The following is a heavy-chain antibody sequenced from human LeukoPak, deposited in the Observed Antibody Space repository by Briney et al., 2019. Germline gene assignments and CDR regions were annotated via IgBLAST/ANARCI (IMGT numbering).Heavy chain of an antibody. CDR2: ISGSGGST. J-gene: IGHJ4*02. D-gene: IGHD6-19*01. Sequence: GGSLRLSCAASGFTLSSYAMSWVRQAPGKRLEGVSTISGSGGSTDYADSVKGRFTISRDNSKNTLYLQMNSLRAEDTAVYYCAKDSISGWYASGYWGRGTLVTVSS. CDR1: GFTLSSYA. V-gene: IGHV3-23*01. CDR3: AKDSISGWYASGY.